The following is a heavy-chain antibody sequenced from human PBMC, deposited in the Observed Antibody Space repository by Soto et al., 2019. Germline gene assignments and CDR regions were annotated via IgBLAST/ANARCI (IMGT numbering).Heavy chain of an antibody. D-gene: IGHD3-3*01. CDR3: ARTYYDFWSGSHAFDI. Sequence: QVTLKESGPVLVKPTETLTLTCTVSGFSLSNARMGVSWIRQPPGKALEWLAHIFSNDEKSYSPSLKSRLTISKDTSKSQVVLTMTNMDPVDTATYYCARTYYDFWSGSHAFDIWGQGTMVTVSS. CDR1: GFSLSNARMG. J-gene: IGHJ3*02. V-gene: IGHV2-26*01. CDR2: IFSNDEK.